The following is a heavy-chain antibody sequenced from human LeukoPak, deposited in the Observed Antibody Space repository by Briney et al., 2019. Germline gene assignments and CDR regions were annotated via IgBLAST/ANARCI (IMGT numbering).Heavy chain of an antibody. Sequence: GGSLRLSCAASGFTFSSYGIHWVRQASGKGLEWVAVIWYDGSNKYYADSVKGRFTISRDNSKNTVYLQMNSLTAEDTAVYYCARDKANYFDYWGQGTLVTVSS. CDR3: ARDKANYFDY. V-gene: IGHV3-33*01. J-gene: IGHJ4*02. CDR2: IWYDGSNK. CDR1: GFTFSSYG.